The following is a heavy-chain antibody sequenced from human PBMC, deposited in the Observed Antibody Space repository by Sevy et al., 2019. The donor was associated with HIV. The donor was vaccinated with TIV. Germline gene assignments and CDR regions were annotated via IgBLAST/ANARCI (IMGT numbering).Heavy chain of an antibody. CDR2: IKSKSEGATR. CDR1: GFTFSNAW. V-gene: IGHV3-15*01. D-gene: IGHD1-26*01. J-gene: IGHJ4*02. Sequence: GGSLRLSCAASGFTFSNAWMSWVRQAPGKGLEWVGRIKSKSEGATRDFAAPVKGRLLISRDDSRNTVDLQTNSLKTEDTAVYYCTAGVGASDFDYWGQRTLVTVSS. CDR3: TAGVGASDFDY.